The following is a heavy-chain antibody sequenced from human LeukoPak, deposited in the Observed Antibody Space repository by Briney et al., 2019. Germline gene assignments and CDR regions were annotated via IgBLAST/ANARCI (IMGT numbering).Heavy chain of an antibody. CDR1: GGSISSGDYY. CDR3: ARDSRGSYGSGSPYYFDY. D-gene: IGHD3-10*01. CDR2: IYYSGST. Sequence: SETLSLTCTVSGGSISSGDYYWSWIRQPPGKGLEWIGYIYYSGSTYYNPSLRSRVTISVDTSKNQFSLKLSSVTAADTAVYYCARDSRGSYGSGSPYYFDYWGQGTLVTVSS. V-gene: IGHV4-30-4*01. J-gene: IGHJ4*02.